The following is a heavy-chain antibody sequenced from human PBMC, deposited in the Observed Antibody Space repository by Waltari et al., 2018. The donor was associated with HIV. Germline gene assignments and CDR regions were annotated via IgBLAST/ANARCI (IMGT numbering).Heavy chain of an antibody. CDR2: INQDGSER. J-gene: IGHJ4*02. CDR1: GVTFSSYW. Sequence: EMQLVQSGGGWVQTGGSLRLSCAASGVTFSSYWMSWVRQAPGKGLEWVANINQDGSERNYVDSVKGRFTISRDNAEKSLFLQMTSPRAEDTAVYYCAAGYYHDFWGQGTLVTVSS. CDR3: AAGYYHDF. V-gene: IGHV3-7*01. D-gene: IGHD3-9*01.